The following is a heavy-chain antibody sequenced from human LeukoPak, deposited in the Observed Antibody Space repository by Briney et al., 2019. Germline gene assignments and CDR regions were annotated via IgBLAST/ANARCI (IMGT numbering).Heavy chain of an antibody. CDR3: ARDPLRRGTSYLDN. V-gene: IGHV3-30*03. CDR1: GFNFRSFG. D-gene: IGHD1-26*01. J-gene: IGHJ4*02. CDR2: VSFERNDK. Sequence: GGSLRLSCAASGFNFRSFGFHWVRRAPGKALEGLAIVSFERNDKYYPASVKGRFTISGDESKTTLYLQMNRLRSDARAVYYCARDPLRRGTSYLDNWGQGTLVTVAS.